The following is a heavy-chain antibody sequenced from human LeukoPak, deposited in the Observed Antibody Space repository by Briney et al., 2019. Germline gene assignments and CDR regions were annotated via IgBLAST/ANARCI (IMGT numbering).Heavy chain of an antibody. Sequence: GGSLRLSCTASGFPFIEYSVNWVRQAPGKGLEWISYIGIDSGNTKYADSVRGRFTISADKAKNSLYLQMNSLRVEDTAVYYCARDHNYAFDNWGQGTLVSVSS. D-gene: IGHD1-1*01. CDR1: GFPFIEYS. V-gene: IGHV3-48*01. CDR2: IGIDSGNT. CDR3: ARDHNYAFDN. J-gene: IGHJ4*02.